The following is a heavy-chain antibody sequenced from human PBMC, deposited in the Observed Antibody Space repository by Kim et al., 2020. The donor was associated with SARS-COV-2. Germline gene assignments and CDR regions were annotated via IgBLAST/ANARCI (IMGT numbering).Heavy chain of an antibody. J-gene: IGHJ6*02. CDR2: ISYDGSNK. V-gene: IGHV3-30*04. D-gene: IGHD3-9*01. CDR3: SRGGPNYDILTGYYLDYCYYGMYV. CDR1: GFTFSSYA. Sequence: GGSLRLSCAASGFTFSSYAMHWVRQAPGKGLEWVAVISYDGSNKYYADSVKGRFTISRDNSKNTLYLQMNSLRAEDTAVYYCSRGGPNYDILTGYYLDYCYYGMYVWGQGTTVTVSS.